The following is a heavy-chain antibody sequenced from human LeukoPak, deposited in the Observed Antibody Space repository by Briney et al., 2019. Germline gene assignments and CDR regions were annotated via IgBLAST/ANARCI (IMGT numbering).Heavy chain of an antibody. D-gene: IGHD2-15*01. J-gene: IGHJ4*02. CDR1: GFTFSSYE. V-gene: IGHV3-48*03. CDR3: AKVPGYCSGGSCYSGDY. Sequence: GGSLRLSCAASGFTFSSYEMNWVRQAPGKGLEWVSYISSSGSTIYYADSVKGRFTISRDNSKNTLYLQMNSLRAEDTAVYYCAKVPGYCSGGSCYSGDYWGQGTLVTVSS. CDR2: ISSSGSTI.